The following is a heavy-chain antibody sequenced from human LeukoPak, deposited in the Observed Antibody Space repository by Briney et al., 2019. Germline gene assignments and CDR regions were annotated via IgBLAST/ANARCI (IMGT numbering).Heavy chain of an antibody. J-gene: IGHJ4*02. CDR1: GYTFTSYD. CDR3: ARVGDFWSGYYTDLDY. V-gene: IGHV1-8*01. Sequence: ASVKVSCKASGYTFTSYDINWVRQATGQGLEWMGWMNPNSGNTGYAHKFQGRVTMTRNTSISTAYVELSSLRSEDTAVYYCARVGDFWSGYYTDLDYWGQGTLVTVSS. CDR2: MNPNSGNT. D-gene: IGHD3-3*01.